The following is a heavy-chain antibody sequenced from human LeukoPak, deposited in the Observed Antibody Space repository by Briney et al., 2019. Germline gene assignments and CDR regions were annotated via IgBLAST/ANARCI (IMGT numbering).Heavy chain of an antibody. CDR1: GFTFSSYW. D-gene: IGHD3-9*01. V-gene: IGHV3-7*01. CDR3: ARDRGYDILTGYFFDY. J-gene: IGHJ4*02. Sequence: PGGSLRLSCAASGFTFSSYWMSWVRQAPGKGLEWVANIKQDGSEKYYVDSVKGRFTNSRDNAKNSLYLQMNSLRAEDTAVYYCARDRGYDILTGYFFDYWGQGTLVTVSS. CDR2: IKQDGSEK.